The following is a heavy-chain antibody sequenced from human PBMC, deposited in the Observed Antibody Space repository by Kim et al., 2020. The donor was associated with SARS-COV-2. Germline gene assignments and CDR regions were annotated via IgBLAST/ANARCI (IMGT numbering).Heavy chain of an antibody. Sequence: SETLSLTCTVSGGSISSGGYYWSWIRQHPGKGLEWIGYIYYSGSTYYNPSLKSRVTISVDTSKNQFSLKLSSVTAADTAVYYCAREVALWSGYYRRGTGFDPWGQGTLVTVSS. CDR1: GGSISSGGYY. D-gene: IGHD3-3*01. J-gene: IGHJ5*02. CDR3: AREVALWSGYYRRGTGFDP. V-gene: IGHV4-31*03. CDR2: IYYSGST.